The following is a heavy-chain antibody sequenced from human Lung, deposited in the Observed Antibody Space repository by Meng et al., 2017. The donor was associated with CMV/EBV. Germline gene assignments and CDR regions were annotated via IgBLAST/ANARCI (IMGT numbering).Heavy chain of an antibody. Sequence: GESLKISCAASGFTFSSYAMSWVRQAPGKGLEWGSVISGSGGSTYYADSVKGRFTISRDNSKNMLYLQMNSLRAEDTAVYYCTKGPPRIDPWGQGTLVTVSS. V-gene: IGHV3-23*01. CDR1: GFTFSSYA. CDR3: TKGPPRIDP. D-gene: IGHD3-10*01. CDR2: ISGSGGST. J-gene: IGHJ5*02.